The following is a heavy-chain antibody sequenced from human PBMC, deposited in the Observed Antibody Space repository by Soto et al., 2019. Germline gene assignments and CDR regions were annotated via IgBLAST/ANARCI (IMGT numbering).Heavy chain of an antibody. D-gene: IGHD6-13*01. V-gene: IGHV1-18*04. CDR3: ATSIAAAGTSINWFDP. Sequence: ASVKVSFKASGYTFTCYGISWVRQAPGQGLEWMGWISAYNGNTNYAQKLQGRVTMTTDTSTSTAYMELRSLRSDDTAVYYCATSIAAAGTSINWFDPWGQGTLVTVSS. CDR2: ISAYNGNT. CDR1: GYTFTCYG. J-gene: IGHJ5*02.